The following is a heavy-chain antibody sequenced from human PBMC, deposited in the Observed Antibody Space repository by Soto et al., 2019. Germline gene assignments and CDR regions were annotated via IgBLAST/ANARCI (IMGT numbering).Heavy chain of an antibody. CDR3: ARLPGVRGVFDGFNV. J-gene: IGHJ3*01. Sequence: PGESLKISCNGSGYSFADYWIGWVRQMPGKGLDWMGVIYPGDSDTRYSPSFHGQVTISADKSISTAYLQWSSLKASDTAMYFCARLPGVRGVFDGFNVWGQGTMVTVSS. D-gene: IGHD3-10*01. V-gene: IGHV5-51*01. CDR1: GYSFADYW. CDR2: IYPGDSDT.